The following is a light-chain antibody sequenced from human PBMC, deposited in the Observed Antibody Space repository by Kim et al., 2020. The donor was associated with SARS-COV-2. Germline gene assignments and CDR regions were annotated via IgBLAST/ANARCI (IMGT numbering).Light chain of an antibody. V-gene: IGKV3-15*01. CDR2: GAS. CDR3: QQYNNWPSWT. J-gene: IGKJ1*01. CDR1: QSVGSN. Sequence: SPGQRATVSCRASQSVGSNLAWYQQKPGQAPRRLISGASTRATGIPARFSGSGSGTEFTLTISSLQSEDFAVYYCQQYNNWPSWTFGQGTKVDIK.